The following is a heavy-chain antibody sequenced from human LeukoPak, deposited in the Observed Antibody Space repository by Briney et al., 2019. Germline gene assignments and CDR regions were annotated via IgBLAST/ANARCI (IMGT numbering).Heavy chain of an antibody. CDR2: ISHDGNVE. CDR3: AKDWGASGWYNWFDP. J-gene: IGHJ5*02. V-gene: IGHV3-30*18. D-gene: IGHD6-19*01. CDR1: GFTISNHG. Sequence: AGGSLRLSYEVSGFTISNHGMHWVRQAPGKGLEWLAMISHDGNVEYYLDSVKGRLTISRDNSKNTLYLQMNSLTIEDTAIYYCAKDWGASGWYNWFDPWGQGTQVTVSS.